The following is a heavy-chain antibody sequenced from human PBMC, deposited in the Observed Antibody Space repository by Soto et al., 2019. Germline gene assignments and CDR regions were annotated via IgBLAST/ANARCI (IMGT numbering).Heavy chain of an antibody. CDR2: IYYSGST. V-gene: IGHV4-31*03. Sequence: SEALSLTCTVSGGSISSGGYYWSWIRQHPGKGLEWIGYIYYSGSTYYNPSLKSRVTISVDTSKNQFSLKLSSVTAADTAVYYCASCSYGNRYFDYWGQGTLVTVSS. J-gene: IGHJ4*02. D-gene: IGHD5-18*01. CDR3: ASCSYGNRYFDY. CDR1: GGSISSGGYY.